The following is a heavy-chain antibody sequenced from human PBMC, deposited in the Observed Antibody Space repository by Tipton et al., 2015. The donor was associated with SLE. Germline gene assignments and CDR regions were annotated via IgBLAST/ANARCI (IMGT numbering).Heavy chain of an antibody. CDR2: IYYSGST. J-gene: IGHJ4*02. CDR1: GDSISSYY. V-gene: IGHV4-59*08. Sequence: LRLSCTVSGDSISSYYWSWIRQPPGKGLEWIGYIYYSGSTNYNPSLKSRVTISVDTSKNQFSLKLSSVTAADTAVYYCARHFGAVAGFDYWGQGTLVTVSS. D-gene: IGHD6-19*01. CDR3: ARHFGAVAGFDY.